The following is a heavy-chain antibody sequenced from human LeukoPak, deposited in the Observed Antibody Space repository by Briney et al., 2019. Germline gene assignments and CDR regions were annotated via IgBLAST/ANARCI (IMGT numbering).Heavy chain of an antibody. J-gene: IGHJ4*02. D-gene: IGHD1-20*01. V-gene: IGHV3-23*01. CDR1: GFTFSSYA. Sequence: GGSLSLSCAASGFTFSSYAMSWVRPAPGKGLEWVSSIRGSGGSTYYADSLKGRFAISRDNAKNTLYLQMNSLRADDTAVYYCAKTGGGRMTGYHVDHWGQGTLVTVSS. CDR3: AKTGGGRMTGYHVDH. CDR2: IRGSGGST.